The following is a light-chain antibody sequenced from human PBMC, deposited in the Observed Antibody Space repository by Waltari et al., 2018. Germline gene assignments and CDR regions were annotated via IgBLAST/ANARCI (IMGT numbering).Light chain of an antibody. CDR3: SSYTRRSYWV. CDR2: KLN. J-gene: IGLJ3*02. Sequence: QSALTQPASVSGSPGQSITISCTGTSSDVGFYDFVSWFQQHPGKAPKLMIYKLNKRPSGVSNRVSGSKSANTASLTISGLQAEDEADYYCSSYTRRSYWVFGGGTQLTVL. V-gene: IGLV2-14*01. CDR1: SSDVGFYDF.